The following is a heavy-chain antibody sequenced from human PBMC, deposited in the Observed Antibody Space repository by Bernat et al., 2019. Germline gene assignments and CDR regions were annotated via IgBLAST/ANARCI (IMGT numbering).Heavy chain of an antibody. CDR1: GFTFSSYG. V-gene: IGHV3-30*18. D-gene: IGHD3-22*01. CDR3: AKEPHPSSGYYYYYYYGMDV. Sequence: QVQLVESGGGVVQPGRSLRLSCAASGFTFSSYGMHWVRQAPGKGLEWVAVISYDGSNKYYADSVKGRFTISRDNSKNTLYLQMNSLRAEDTAVYYCAKEPHPSSGYYYYYYYGMDVWGQGTTVTVSS. J-gene: IGHJ6*02. CDR2: ISYDGSNK.